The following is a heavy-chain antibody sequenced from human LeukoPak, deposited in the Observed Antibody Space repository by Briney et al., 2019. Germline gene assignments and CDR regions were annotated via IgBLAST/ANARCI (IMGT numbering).Heavy chain of an antibody. Sequence: GGSLRLSCAASGFTFSSYAMHWVRQAPGKGLEWVAVISYDGSNKYYADSVKGRFTISRDNSKNTLYLQMNSLRAEDTAVYYCAKDYLKPKTGTSPYFDYWGQGTLVTVSS. CDR2: ISYDGSNK. D-gene: IGHD1-1*01. CDR1: GFTFSSYA. CDR3: AKDYLKPKTGTSPYFDY. V-gene: IGHV3-30*04. J-gene: IGHJ4*02.